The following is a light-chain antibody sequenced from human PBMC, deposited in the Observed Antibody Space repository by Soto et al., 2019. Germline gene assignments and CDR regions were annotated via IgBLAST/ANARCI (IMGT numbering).Light chain of an antibody. CDR1: QSVSSY. V-gene: IGKV3-11*01. CDR3: QQRSNWPLT. CDR2: DAS. Sequence: EIVLTQSPATLSLSPGERATLSCRASQSVSSYLAWYQQKPGQAPRLLIYDASNRATGIPARFSGSGSGTDFPLTTSSLELEDFAVYYCQQRSNWPLTFGGGTKVEIK. J-gene: IGKJ4*01.